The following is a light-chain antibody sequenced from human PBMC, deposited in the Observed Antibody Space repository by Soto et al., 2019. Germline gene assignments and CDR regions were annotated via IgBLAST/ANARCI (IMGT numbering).Light chain of an antibody. V-gene: IGLV1-44*01. J-gene: IGLJ2*01. Sequence: QSVLTQPPSASGTPGQRVTISCSGSNSNIGRSTVNWYQQLPGTAPKLLIYTNTERPSGVPDRFSGSRSGTSASLAITGLQPDDEAFYYCASWDERLNGFMIFGGGTKVTVL. CDR1: NSNIGRST. CDR3: ASWDERLNGFMI. CDR2: TNT.